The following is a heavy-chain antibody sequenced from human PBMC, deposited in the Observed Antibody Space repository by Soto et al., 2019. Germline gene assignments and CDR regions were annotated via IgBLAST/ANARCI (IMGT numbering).Heavy chain of an antibody. CDR1: GYTFTSYG. V-gene: IGHV1-18*01. CDR2: ISAYNGNT. CDR3: ARVGAGDGDYVVNWFDP. Sequence: XVKVSCKASGYTFTSYGISWVRHAPGQGLEWMGWISAYNGNTNYAQKLQGRVTMTTDTSTSTAYMELRSLRSDETAVYYCARVGAGDGDYVVNWFDPWGQGTLVTVSS. J-gene: IGHJ5*02. D-gene: IGHD4-17*01.